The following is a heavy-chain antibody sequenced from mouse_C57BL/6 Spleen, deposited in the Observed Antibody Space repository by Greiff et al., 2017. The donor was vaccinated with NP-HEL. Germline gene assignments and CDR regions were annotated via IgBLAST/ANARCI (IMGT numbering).Heavy chain of an antibody. Sequence: EVHLVESGGGLVKPGGSLKLSCAASGFTFSSYAMSWVRQTPEKRLEWVATISDGGSYTYYPDNVKGRFTISRDNAKNNLYLQMSHLKSEDTAMCYCARGGGGSWFAYWGQGTLVTVSA. CDR3: ARGGGGSWFAY. CDR2: ISDGGSYT. CDR1: GFTFSSYA. V-gene: IGHV5-4*01. D-gene: IGHD1-1*02. J-gene: IGHJ3*01.